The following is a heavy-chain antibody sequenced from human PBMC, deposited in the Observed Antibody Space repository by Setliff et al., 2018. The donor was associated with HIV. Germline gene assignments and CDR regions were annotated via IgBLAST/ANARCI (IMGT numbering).Heavy chain of an antibody. J-gene: IGHJ4*02. CDR2: IIPAFGTA. CDR3: ASKLWDGDYGLLDD. Sequence: SVKVSCKASGDTLSIHPISWVRQAPGRGLDWMGGIIPAFGTANYAQKFQGRVTITTDESTTTVFMELTGLRSEDTAVYYCASKLWDGDYGLLDDWGQGTLVTVSS. D-gene: IGHD4-17*01. CDR1: GDTLSIHP. V-gene: IGHV1-69*05.